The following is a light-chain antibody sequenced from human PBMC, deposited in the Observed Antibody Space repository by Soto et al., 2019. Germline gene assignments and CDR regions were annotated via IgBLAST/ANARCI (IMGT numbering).Light chain of an antibody. CDR2: AAS. V-gene: IGKV1-27*01. Sequence: DIQMTQSPSSLSASVGDRVTITCRASQGISNYLAWYQQKPGKVPKLLIYAASTLQSGVPSRFSGSGSGTDFTLTISSLQPEDVATYYGQKYRSAPRLTFGPGTKVDIK. CDR3: QKYRSAPRLT. CDR1: QGISNY. J-gene: IGKJ3*01.